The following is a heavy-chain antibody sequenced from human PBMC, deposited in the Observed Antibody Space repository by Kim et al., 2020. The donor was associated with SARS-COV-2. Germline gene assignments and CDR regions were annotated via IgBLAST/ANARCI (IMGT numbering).Heavy chain of an antibody. CDR1: GYTFTGYY. CDR2: INPNSGGT. J-gene: IGHJ6*02. V-gene: IGHV1-2*06. Sequence: ASVKVSCKASGYTFTGYYMHWVRQAPGQGLEWMGRINPNSGGTNYAQKFQGRVTMTRDTSISTAYMELSRLRSDDTAVYYCARDGYSNAGYYYYYGMDVWGQGTTVTVSS. CDR3: ARDGYSNAGYYYYYGMDV. D-gene: IGHD4-4*01.